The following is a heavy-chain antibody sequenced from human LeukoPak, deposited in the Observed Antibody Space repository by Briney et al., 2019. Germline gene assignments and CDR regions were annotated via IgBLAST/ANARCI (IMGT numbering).Heavy chain of an antibody. J-gene: IGHJ3*02. CDR3: ARGGGIAVAGTKAFDI. V-gene: IGHV4-59*12. CDR2: IYYSGST. D-gene: IGHD6-19*01. Sequence: SETLSLTCTVSGGSISSYYWSWIRQPPGKGLEWIGYIYYSGSTYFNPSLKSRVTISVDTSKNQFSLKLSSVTAADTAVYYCARGGGIAVAGTKAFDIWGQGTMVTVSS. CDR1: GGSISSYY.